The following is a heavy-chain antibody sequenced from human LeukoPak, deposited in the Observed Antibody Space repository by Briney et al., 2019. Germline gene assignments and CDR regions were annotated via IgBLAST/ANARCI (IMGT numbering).Heavy chain of an antibody. CDR2: IYSGGST. Sequence: PGGSLRLSCAASGFTVSSNYMSWDRQAPGKGLEWVSVIYSGGSTYYADSVKGRFTISRDNSKNTLYLQMNSLRAEDTAVYYCARVSGWDSYSDYWGQGTLVTVSS. D-gene: IGHD1-14*01. CDR1: GFTVSSNY. J-gene: IGHJ4*02. V-gene: IGHV3-53*01. CDR3: ARVSGWDSYSDY.